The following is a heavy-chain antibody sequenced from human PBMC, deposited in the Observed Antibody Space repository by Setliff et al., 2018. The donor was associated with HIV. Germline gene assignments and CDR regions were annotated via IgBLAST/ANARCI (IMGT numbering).Heavy chain of an antibody. Sequence: SETLSLTCTVSGGSISTYSWSWIRQSPGKGLEWIGDIYYSGSTNYNPSLESRVSISVDTSKNQFSLKVNSVTAADTAVYYCAKYDVGFSRLINWCDPWCQGTLVTVSS. CDR1: GGSISTYS. CDR2: IYYSGST. D-gene: IGHD2-8*01. V-gene: IGHV4-59*08. J-gene: IGHJ5*02. CDR3: AKYDVGFSRLINWCDP.